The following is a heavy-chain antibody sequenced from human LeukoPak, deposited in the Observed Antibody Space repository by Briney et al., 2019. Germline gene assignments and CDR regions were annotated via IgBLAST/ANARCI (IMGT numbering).Heavy chain of an antibody. J-gene: IGHJ3*02. CDR3: ARTLYFNTGWYEDAFDI. V-gene: IGHV4-34*01. D-gene: IGHD6-19*01. Sequence: SETLSLTCAVYGRSFSGYYWSWIRQPPGKGLEWIGEINHSGSTNYNPSLKSRVTISVDTSKNQFSLKLNSVTAADTALYYCARTLYFNTGWYEDAFDIRGQGTMVTVSS. CDR1: GRSFSGYY. CDR2: INHSGST.